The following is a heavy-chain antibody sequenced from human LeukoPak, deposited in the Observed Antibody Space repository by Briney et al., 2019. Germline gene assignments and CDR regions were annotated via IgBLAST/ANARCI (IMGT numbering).Heavy chain of an antibody. J-gene: IGHJ4*02. V-gene: IGHV3-66*02. D-gene: IGHD4-23*01. Sequence: PGGSLRLSCAASGFTVSSNYMSWVRQAPGKGLEWVSVIYTGGGTYHADSVKGRFTISRDNSKNTLFLQMDSLRAEDTAVYYCARLYGGNSEGDYWGQGTLVTVSS. CDR2: IYTGGGT. CDR3: ARLYGGNSEGDY. CDR1: GFTVSSNY.